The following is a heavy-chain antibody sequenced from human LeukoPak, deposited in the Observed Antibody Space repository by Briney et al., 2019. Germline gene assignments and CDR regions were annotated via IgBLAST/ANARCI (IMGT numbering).Heavy chain of an antibody. V-gene: IGHV4-31*03. CDR3: ALSRYGEALFDY. CDR2: VSYSDPT. Sequence: SETLSLTCNVSGVSIASNTHYWTWIRQHPGTGLEWIGFVSYSDPTSYNPSLRSRVAFSLDTSKNQFSLQLHSVTAADTAVYYCALSRYGEALFDYWGQGSLVTVSS. J-gene: IGHJ4*02. D-gene: IGHD3-10*01. CDR1: GVSIASNTHY.